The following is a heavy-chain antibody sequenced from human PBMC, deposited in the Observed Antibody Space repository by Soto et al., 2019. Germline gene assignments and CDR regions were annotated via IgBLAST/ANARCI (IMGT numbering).Heavy chain of an antibody. V-gene: IGHV1-18*01. J-gene: IGHJ4*02. CDR1: GYSFTIYA. D-gene: IGHD2-2*01. Sequence: APVNVSCKDSGYSFTIYASSWVRQAPGQGLEWMGWISAYNGNTNYAQKLQGRVTMTTDTSTSTAYMELRSLRSDDTAVYYCAREPEIGYLGQGTLVTVSS. CDR3: AREPEIGY. CDR2: ISAYNGNT.